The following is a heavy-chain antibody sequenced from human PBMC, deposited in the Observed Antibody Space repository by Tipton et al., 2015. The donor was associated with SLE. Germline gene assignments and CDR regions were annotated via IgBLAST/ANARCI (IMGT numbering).Heavy chain of an antibody. J-gene: IGHJ3*02. V-gene: IGHV4-59*12. D-gene: IGHD1-26*01. CDR3: ARLDYSGSLGAFDI. CDR2: IYYSGST. CDR1: GGSFSGYY. Sequence: TLSLTCAVYGGSFSGYYWSWIRQPPGKGLEWIGYIYYSGSTNYNPPLKSRVTISVDTSKNQFSLKLSSVTAADTAVYYCARLDYSGSLGAFDIWGQGTMVTVSS.